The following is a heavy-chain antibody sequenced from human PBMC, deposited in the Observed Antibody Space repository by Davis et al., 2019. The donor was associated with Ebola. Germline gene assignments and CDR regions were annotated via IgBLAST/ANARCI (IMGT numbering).Heavy chain of an antibody. D-gene: IGHD5-18*01. J-gene: IGHJ6*04. CDR2: TYYKSKWYN. CDR3: ARGWLRGGMDV. V-gene: IGHV6-1*01. CDR1: GDSVSTAG. Sequence: HSQTPSLTCAISGDSVSTAGWNWIRQSPSRGLEWLGRTYYKSKWYNDYSVSVKSRITINPDTSKNQFSLQLNSVTPEDTALYYCARGWLRGGMDVWGEGTTVTVSS.